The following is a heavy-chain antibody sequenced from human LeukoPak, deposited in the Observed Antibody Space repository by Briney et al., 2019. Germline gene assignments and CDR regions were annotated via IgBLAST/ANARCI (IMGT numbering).Heavy chain of an antibody. CDR2: ISSSGSTI. Sequence: SWIRQAPGKGLEWVSYISSSGSTIYYADSVKGRFTISRDNAKNSLYLQMNSLRAEDTAVYYCARFDCRGGSCYNYYYGVDVWGQGTTVTVSS. CDR3: ARFDCRGGSCYNYYYGVDV. V-gene: IGHV3-11*01. D-gene: IGHD2-15*01. J-gene: IGHJ6*02.